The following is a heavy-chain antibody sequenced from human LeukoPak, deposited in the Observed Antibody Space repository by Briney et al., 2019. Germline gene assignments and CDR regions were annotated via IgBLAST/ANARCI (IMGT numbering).Heavy chain of an antibody. V-gene: IGHV3-21*01. CDR3: ARDLLGDSGYPSMSAEYFQH. J-gene: IGHJ1*01. Sequence: GGSLRLSCAASGFTFSSYSMNWVRQAPGKGLEWVSSISSSSSYIYYADSVKGRFTISRDNAKNSLYLQKNSLRAEDTAVYYCARDLLGDSGYPSMSAEYFQHWGQGTLVTVSS. CDR2: ISSSSSYI. CDR1: GFTFSSYS. D-gene: IGHD3-22*01.